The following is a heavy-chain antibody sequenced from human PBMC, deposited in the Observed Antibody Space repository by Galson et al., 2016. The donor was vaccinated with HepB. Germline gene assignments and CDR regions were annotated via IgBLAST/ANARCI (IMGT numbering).Heavy chain of an antibody. CDR2: ISYDGNNK. D-gene: IGHD6-19*01. V-gene: IGHV3-30*03. Sequence: SLRLSCAASGFSFSSYGLHWVRQAPGKGLEWVAVISYDGNNKYYADSVKGRFTISKDNSKNTLYLQMNRLRAEDTAVYYCAMSRSSSFDYWGQGNLVTVSS. CDR1: GFSFSSYG. CDR3: AMSRSSSFDY. J-gene: IGHJ4*02.